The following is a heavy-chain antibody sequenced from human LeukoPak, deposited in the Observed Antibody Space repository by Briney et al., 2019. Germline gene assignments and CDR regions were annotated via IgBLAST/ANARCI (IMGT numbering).Heavy chain of an antibody. CDR3: ARVLSSGYSPFDY. J-gene: IGHJ4*02. CDR2: ITSTGSTV. D-gene: IGHD3-22*01. Sequence: PGGSLRLSCAASGFTFSDYYMTWIRQAPGKGLEWLSYITSTGSTVYYADSVKGRFTVSRDNTKNSLSLQMTSLSAEDTAAYYCARVLSSGYSPFDYWGQGILVSVSS. CDR1: GFTFSDYY. V-gene: IGHV3-11*01.